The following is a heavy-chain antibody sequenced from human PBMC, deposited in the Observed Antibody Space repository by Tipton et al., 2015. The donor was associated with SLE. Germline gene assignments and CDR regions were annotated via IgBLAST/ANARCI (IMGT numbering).Heavy chain of an antibody. V-gene: IGHV1-2*02. J-gene: IGHJ6*02. CDR2: INPNSGGT. Sequence: QVQLVQSGAEVKKPGASVKVSCKASGYTFTSYGISWVRQAPGQGLEWMGWINPNSGGTNYAQKFQGRVTMTRDTSISTAYMELSRLRSDDTAVYYCARGSGSYYGMDVWGQGTTVTVSS. CDR3: ARGSGSYYGMDV. D-gene: IGHD1-26*01. CDR1: GYTFTSYG.